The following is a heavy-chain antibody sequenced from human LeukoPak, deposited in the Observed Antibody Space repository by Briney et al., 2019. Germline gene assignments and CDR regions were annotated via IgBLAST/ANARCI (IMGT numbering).Heavy chain of an antibody. D-gene: IGHD2-21*02. CDR1: EFTFSSYE. CDR2: ISSGSTI. J-gene: IGHJ4*02. CDR3: AGVTHSGGDWRHDY. Sequence: GGSLRLSCAASEFTFSSYEMNWVRQAPGKGLEWVSYISSGSTIYYSDSVKGRFTISRDNAKNSLYLQMNSLRAEDTAVYYCAGVTHSGGDWRHDYWGQGTLVTVSS. V-gene: IGHV3-48*03.